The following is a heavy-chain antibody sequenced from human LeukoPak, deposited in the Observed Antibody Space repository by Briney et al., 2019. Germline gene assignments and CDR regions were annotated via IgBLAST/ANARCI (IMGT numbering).Heavy chain of an antibody. V-gene: IGHV3-21*01. CDR3: ASYYDSSGYPSG. CDR2: ISSSSSYI. CDR1: GFTFSSYS. J-gene: IGHJ4*02. Sequence: GGSLRLSCAASGFTFSSYSMNWVRQAPGKGLEWVSSISSSSSYIYYADSVKGRFTISRDNAKNSLYLQMNSLRAEDTAVYYRASYYDSSGYPSGGGQGTLVTVSS. D-gene: IGHD3-22*01.